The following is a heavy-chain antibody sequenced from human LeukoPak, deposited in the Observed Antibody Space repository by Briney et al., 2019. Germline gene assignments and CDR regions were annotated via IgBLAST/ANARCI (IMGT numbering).Heavy chain of an antibody. CDR2: IIPILGIA. D-gene: IGHD3-22*01. CDR3: ARLYYYDSSGYYYGVFDY. V-gene: IGHV1-69*02. CDR1: GYTFTGYY. J-gene: IGHJ4*02. Sequence: ASVKVSCKASGYTFTGYYMHWVRQAPGQGLEWMGRIIPILGIANYAQKFQGRVTITADKSTSTAYMELSSLRSEDTAVYYCARLYYYDSSGYYYGVFDYWGQGTLVTVSS.